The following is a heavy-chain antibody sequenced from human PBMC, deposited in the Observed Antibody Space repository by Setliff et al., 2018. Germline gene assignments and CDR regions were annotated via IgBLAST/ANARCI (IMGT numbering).Heavy chain of an antibody. D-gene: IGHD5-12*01. V-gene: IGHV3-15*01. Sequence: GGSLRLSCAVSGFTFSNAWMSWVRQAPGKGLEWVGRIKSKTDGGTTDCAAPVKGRFTISRDDSKNTLYLQMNSLKTEDTAVYYCTTGPMASQPGYWGQGTLVTVSS. CDR3: TTGPMASQPGY. CDR2: IKSKTDGGTT. J-gene: IGHJ4*02. CDR1: GFTFSNAW.